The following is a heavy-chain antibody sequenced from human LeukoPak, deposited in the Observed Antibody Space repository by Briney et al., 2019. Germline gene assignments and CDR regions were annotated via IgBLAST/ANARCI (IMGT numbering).Heavy chain of an antibody. Sequence: SETLSLTCTVSGGSISPYYWSWIRQTPGKGLEWIGYILYSGTTTNYNPSLKSRVAISVDTSKNQFSLKLSSVTAADTAVYYCARVGDWNDLVYWGQGTLVTVSS. CDR2: ILYSGTTT. V-gene: IGHV4-59*01. CDR1: GGSISPYY. CDR3: ARVGDWNDLVY. D-gene: IGHD1-1*01. J-gene: IGHJ4*02.